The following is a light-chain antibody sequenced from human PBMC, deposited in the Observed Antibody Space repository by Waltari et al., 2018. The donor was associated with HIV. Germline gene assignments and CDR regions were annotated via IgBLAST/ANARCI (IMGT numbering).Light chain of an antibody. Sequence: DIVMTQSPDSLAVSLGESATLNCESSQSVLYSPNNKNYLAWYQQKPGQPPKLLLYWASTRESAVPDRFSGSGSGTDFTLTISSLQAEDVAVYYCQQYYSTPLTFGGGTKVEIK. V-gene: IGKV4-1*01. CDR1: QSVLYSPNNKNY. CDR3: QQYYSTPLT. CDR2: WAS. J-gene: IGKJ4*01.